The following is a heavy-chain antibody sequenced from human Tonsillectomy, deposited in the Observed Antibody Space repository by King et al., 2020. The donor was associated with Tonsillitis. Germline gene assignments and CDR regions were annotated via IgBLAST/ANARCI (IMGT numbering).Heavy chain of an antibody. J-gene: IGHJ2*01. D-gene: IGHD1-1*01. CDR2: IWYDGSKW. CDR1: GFTFSIYG. V-gene: IGHV3-33*08. CDR3: ARKNDWYFDL. Sequence: VQLVESGGGVVQPGRSLRLSCVVSGFTFSIYGMHWVRQAPGKGLEWVAVIWYDGSKWDYVDSVNGRFTISREDSKNTLYLQMNSLSAEDTAVYYCARKNDWYFDLWGRGTLVTVSS.